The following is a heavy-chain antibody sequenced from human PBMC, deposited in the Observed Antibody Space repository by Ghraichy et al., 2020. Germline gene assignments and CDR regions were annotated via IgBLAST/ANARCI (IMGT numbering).Heavy chain of an antibody. Sequence: SETLSLTCTVSGGSVISGNYYWSWIRQPPGKGLEWIGYFYYTGSTDYNPSLKSLVTMSLATSKNQFSLKLTSVSAAATAVYYCAGDTQHCPNALRSDFYNYSYSLDVSCLGTTVAVSS. J-gene: IGHJ6*02. CDR1: GGSVISGNYY. V-gene: IGHV4-61*01. CDR3: AGDTQHCPNALRSDFYNYSYSLDV. D-gene: IGHD2-8*01. CDR2: FYYTGST.